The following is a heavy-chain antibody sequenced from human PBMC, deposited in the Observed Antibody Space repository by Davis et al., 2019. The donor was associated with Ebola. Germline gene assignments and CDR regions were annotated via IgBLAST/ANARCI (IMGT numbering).Heavy chain of an antibody. J-gene: IGHJ6*02. V-gene: IGHV4-39*01. CDR2: ISHTGST. CDR3: ARRMDV. CDR1: GGSITSSSYY. Sequence: MPSETLSLTCTVPGGSITSSSYYWGWIRQPPGKGLEWIGTISHTGSTYYNPSLKSRLTLSVDTSKNQFSLKLTSVTAADTAVYYCARRMDVWGQGTTATVSS.